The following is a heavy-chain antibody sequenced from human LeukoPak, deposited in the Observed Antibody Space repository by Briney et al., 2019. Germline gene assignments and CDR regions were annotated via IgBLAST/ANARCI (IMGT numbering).Heavy chain of an antibody. J-gene: IGHJ6*02. V-gene: IGHV1-8*01. Sequence: ASVKVSCKASGYTFTSYDINWVRQATGQGLEWMGWMNPNSGNTGYAQKFQGRVTMTRNTSISAAYMELSSLRSEDTAVYYCARAPYSSSWHLYYYYYGMDVWGQGTTVTVSS. CDR3: ARAPYSSSWHLYYYYYGMDV. CDR2: MNPNSGNT. D-gene: IGHD6-13*01. CDR1: GYTFTSYD.